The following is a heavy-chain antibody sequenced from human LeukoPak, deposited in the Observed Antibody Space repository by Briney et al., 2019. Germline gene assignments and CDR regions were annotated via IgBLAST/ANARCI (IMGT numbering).Heavy chain of an antibody. V-gene: IGHV3-30*18. J-gene: IGHJ4*02. CDR3: AKDLGGLGQLLVLHVDY. Sequence: PGGSLRLSCAASGFTFSDYGMHCVRQAPGKGLEWVAVISYDGSNKYYADSVKGRFTISRDNSKYTLYLQMNSLRADDTAMYYCAKDLGGLGQLLVLHVDYWGQGTLVTVSS. CDR1: GFTFSDYG. D-gene: IGHD2-2*01. CDR2: ISYDGSNK.